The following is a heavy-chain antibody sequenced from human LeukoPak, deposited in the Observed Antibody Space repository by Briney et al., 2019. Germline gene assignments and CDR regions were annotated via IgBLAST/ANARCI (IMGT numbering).Heavy chain of an antibody. CDR2: IKQDGSEK. V-gene: IGHV3-7*03. J-gene: IGHJ4*02. CDR1: GFTFSSYW. Sequence: GGSLRLSCAASGFTFSSYWMSWVRQAPGKGLEWVANIKQDGSEKYYVDSVKGRFTISRDNAKNSLYLQMNSLRAEDTAVYYCAKGSSYGSRAAFDYWGQGTLVTVSS. D-gene: IGHD3-10*01. CDR3: AKGSSYGSRAAFDY.